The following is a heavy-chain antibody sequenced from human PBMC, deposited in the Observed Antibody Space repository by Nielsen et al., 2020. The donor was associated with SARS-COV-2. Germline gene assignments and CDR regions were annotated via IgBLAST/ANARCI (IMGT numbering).Heavy chain of an antibody. J-gene: IGHJ6*02. V-gene: IGHV4-39*01. CDR2: IYYSGST. D-gene: IGHD4-17*01. CDR3: TSRGDYGDYGELGYYYYYGMDV. Sequence: WLRQPPGKGLEWIGYIYYSGSTYYNPSLKSRVTISVDTSKNQFSPKLSSVTAADTAVYYCTSRGDYGDYGELGYYYYYGMDVWGQGTTVTVSS.